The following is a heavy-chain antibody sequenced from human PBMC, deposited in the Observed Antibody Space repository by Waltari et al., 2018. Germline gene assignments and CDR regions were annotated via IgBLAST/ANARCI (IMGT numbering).Heavy chain of an antibody. D-gene: IGHD1-1*01. CDR2: IKQDGSEK. V-gene: IGHV3-7*01. CDR1: GFTFSSYW. J-gene: IGHJ4*02. Sequence: EVQLVESGGGLVQPGGSLRLSCAASGFTFSSYWMSWVRQAPGKGLEWVANIKQDGSEKYYVDSVKGRFTISRDNAKNSLYLQMNSLRAEDTAVYYCARSIRATRRNPDYWGQGTLVTVSS. CDR3: ARSIRATRRNPDY.